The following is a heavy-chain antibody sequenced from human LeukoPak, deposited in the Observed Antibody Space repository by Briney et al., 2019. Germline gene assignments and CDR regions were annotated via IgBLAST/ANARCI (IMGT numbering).Heavy chain of an antibody. Sequence: PGGSLRLSCAASGFTFSGSAMHWVRQASGKGLEWVGRIRSKANSYATAYAASVKGRFTISRDDSKNTAYLQMNSLKTEDTAVYYCTLIVGATPDPTYWGQGTLVTVSS. CDR3: TLIVGATPDPTY. D-gene: IGHD1-26*01. CDR1: GFTFSGSA. V-gene: IGHV3-73*01. J-gene: IGHJ4*02. CDR2: IRSKANSYAT.